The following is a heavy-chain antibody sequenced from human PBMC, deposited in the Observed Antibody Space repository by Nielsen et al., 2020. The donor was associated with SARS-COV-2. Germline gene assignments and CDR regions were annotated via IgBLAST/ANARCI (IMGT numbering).Heavy chain of an antibody. D-gene: IGHD2-2*01. J-gene: IGHJ6*02. CDR2: IDPSDSYT. V-gene: IGHV5-10-1*01. Sequence: GESLKISCKGSGYSFTSYWISWVRQMPGKGLEWMGRIDPSDSYTNYSPSFQGHVTISADKSISTAYLQWSSLKASDTAMYYCAASIVVVPAANYYYYGMDVWGQGTTVTVSS. CDR3: AASIVVVPAANYYYYGMDV. CDR1: GYSFTSYW.